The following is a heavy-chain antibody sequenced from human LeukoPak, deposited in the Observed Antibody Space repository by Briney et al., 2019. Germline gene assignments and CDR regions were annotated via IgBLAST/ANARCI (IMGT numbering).Heavy chain of an antibody. Sequence: SETLSLTCTVSGGSISSGDYYWSWIRQPPGKGPEWIGYIYYSGSTYYNPSLKSRVTISVDTSKNQFSLKLSSVTAADTAVYYCAREGPLWLGELLWGDNWFDPWGQGTLVTVSS. CDR2: IYYSGST. CDR3: AREGPLWLGELLWGDNWFDP. J-gene: IGHJ5*02. D-gene: IGHD3-10*01. V-gene: IGHV4-30-4*01. CDR1: GGSISSGDYY.